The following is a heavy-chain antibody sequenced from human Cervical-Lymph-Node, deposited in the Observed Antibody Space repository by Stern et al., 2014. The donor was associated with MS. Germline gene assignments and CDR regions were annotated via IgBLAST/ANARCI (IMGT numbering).Heavy chain of an antibody. CDR3: ARDRTVTTYYYYYGMDV. D-gene: IGHD4-11*01. V-gene: IGHV3-30*04. J-gene: IGHJ6*02. Sequence: VQPVESGGGVVQPGRSLRLSCAASGFTFSYSTMHWVRQAPGKGLEWVATVSYDGSDEYYPDSVKGRFTISRDNSKNTLYLQVNSLRAEDTGVYFCARDRTVTTYYYYYGMDVWGQGTTVTVSS. CDR2: VSYDGSDE. CDR1: GFTFSYST.